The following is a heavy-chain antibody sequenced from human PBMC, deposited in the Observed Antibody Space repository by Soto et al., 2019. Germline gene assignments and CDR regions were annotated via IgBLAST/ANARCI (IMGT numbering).Heavy chain of an antibody. J-gene: IGHJ4*02. Sequence: PSETLSLTCSVSGGSMRSYYWSWIRQPPGKGLEWIGYIHDSGITDYNPSLKSRATISIDTFRNQISLNLHSVTAADTAVYYCAREYAFSSDYRGQGTVVTVSS. D-gene: IGHD2-2*01. CDR1: GGSMRSYY. V-gene: IGHV4-59*01. CDR2: IHDSGIT. CDR3: AREYAFSSDY.